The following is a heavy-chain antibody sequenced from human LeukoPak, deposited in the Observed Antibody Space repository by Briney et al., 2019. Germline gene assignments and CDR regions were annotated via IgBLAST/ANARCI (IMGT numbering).Heavy chain of an antibody. Sequence: SETLSLTCTVSGGSISSRTYSWGWIRQPPGKGLEWIGSLYHSGSTYYNPSLKNRVTISVDTSKNQFSLKLSSVTAADTAVYYCARHVSLRLWFGELLSWFDPWGQGTLVTVSS. CDR1: GGSISSRTYS. V-gene: IGHV4-39*01. J-gene: IGHJ5*02. CDR2: LYHSGST. CDR3: ARHVSLRLWFGELLSWFDP. D-gene: IGHD3-10*01.